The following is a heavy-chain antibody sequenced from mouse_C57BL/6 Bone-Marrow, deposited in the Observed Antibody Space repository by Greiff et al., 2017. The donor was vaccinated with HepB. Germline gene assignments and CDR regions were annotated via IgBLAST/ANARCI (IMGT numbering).Heavy chain of an antibody. CDR2: IDPGSGNT. V-gene: IGHV1-76*01. J-gene: IGHJ4*01. CDR3: GRKRLRRDYAMDF. Sequence: VQLQQSGAELVRPGASVKLSCTASGFTFTDYYINWVRQRPGQGLEWIARIDPGSGNTYYDDKFKGKATLTAEKSSSTAYMQLSSLISEDAAVYCCGRKRLRRDYAMDFWGQGTAVTVSA. CDR1: GFTFTDYY. D-gene: IGHD2-4*01.